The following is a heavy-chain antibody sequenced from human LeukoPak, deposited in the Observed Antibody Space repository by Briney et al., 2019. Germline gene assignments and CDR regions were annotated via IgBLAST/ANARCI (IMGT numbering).Heavy chain of an antibody. CDR2: TDYSGSA. Sequence: KPSETLSLTCTVSGGSMTSSSYKWGWIRQSPGKGLEWIGSTDYSGSASYTPSLKSRVTISVDTSKNQFSLRLTSVTAADTAVHYCARHLTYDGNNYAALVIRHNWFDPWGQGTLVTVSS. CDR1: GGSMTSSSYK. CDR3: ARHLTYDGNNYAALVIRHNWFDP. V-gene: IGHV4-39*01. J-gene: IGHJ5*02. D-gene: IGHD3-22*01.